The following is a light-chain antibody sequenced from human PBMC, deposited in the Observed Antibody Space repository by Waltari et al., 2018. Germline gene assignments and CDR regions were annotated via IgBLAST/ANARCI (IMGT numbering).Light chain of an antibody. CDR1: QSVLYSPNNKNY. J-gene: IGKJ1*01. CDR2: WAS. CDR3: HQYANSPWT. V-gene: IGKV4-1*01. Sequence: DIVMTQSPDSLAVSLGERATINCKSSQSVLYSPNNKNYLAWYQQKPGQPPQLLIYWASTRESGVPDRFSGSGYGTDFTLTISSLQAEDVAVYYCHQYANSPWTFGQGTKVEVK.